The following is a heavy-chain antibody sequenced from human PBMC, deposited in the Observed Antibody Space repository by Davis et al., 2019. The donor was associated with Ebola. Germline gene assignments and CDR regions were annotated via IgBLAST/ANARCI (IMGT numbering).Heavy chain of an antibody. V-gene: IGHV3-23*01. CDR3: AKDQGRGPYGMDV. Sequence: GESLKISCGGSGFPFSHYAMSWVRQAPGKGLQWVSTLSGAVYNAYYADSVEGRFTISRDNSKNTLYLQMNSLGVDDTALYYCAKDQGRGPYGMDVWGQGTTVTVSS. J-gene: IGHJ6*02. CDR1: GFPFSHYA. D-gene: IGHD2-15*01. CDR2: LSGAVYNA.